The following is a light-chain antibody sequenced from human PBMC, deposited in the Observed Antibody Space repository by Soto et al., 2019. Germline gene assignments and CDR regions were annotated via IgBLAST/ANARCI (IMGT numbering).Light chain of an antibody. J-gene: IGKJ1*01. Sequence: AIQMTQSPSSLSASVGDRVTITCRPSQGIRNYLGRYQQKPGKAPKLLIYAASTLQSGVPSRFSGSGSDTDFTLSINNLQPEDFATYSCLQDYNYPRTFGQGTTVDIK. CDR2: AAS. CDR3: LQDYNYPRT. V-gene: IGKV1-6*01. CDR1: QGIRNY.